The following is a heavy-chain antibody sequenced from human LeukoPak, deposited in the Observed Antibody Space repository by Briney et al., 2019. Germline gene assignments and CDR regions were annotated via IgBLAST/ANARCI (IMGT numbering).Heavy chain of an antibody. CDR2: IYYSGST. CDR1: GGSISSSSYY. V-gene: IGHV4-39*07. J-gene: IGHJ5*02. D-gene: IGHD3-10*01. Sequence: SETLSLTCTVSGGSISSSSYYWGWIRQPPGKGLEWIGSIYYSGSTYYNPSLKSRVTISVDTSKNQFSLKLNSVTAADTAVYYCARDRLWFGELGGDWFDPWGQGTLVTVSS. CDR3: ARDRLWFGELGGDWFDP.